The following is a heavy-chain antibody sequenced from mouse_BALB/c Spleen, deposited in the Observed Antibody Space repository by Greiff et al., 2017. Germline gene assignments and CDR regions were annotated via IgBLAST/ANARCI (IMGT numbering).Heavy chain of an antibody. CDR2: ISSGGGST. J-gene: IGHJ3*01. Sequence: EVHLVESGGGLVKPGGSLKLSCAASGFAFSSYDMSWVRQTPEKRLEWVAYISSGGGSTYYPDTVKGRFTISRDNAKNTLYLQMSSLKSEDTAMYYCARHGGGYPSWFAYWGQGTLVTVSA. V-gene: IGHV5-12-1*01. CDR3: ARHGGGYPSWFAY. CDR1: GFAFSSYD. D-gene: IGHD2-2*01.